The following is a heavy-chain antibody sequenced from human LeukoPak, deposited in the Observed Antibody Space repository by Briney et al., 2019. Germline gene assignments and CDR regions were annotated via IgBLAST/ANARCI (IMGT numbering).Heavy chain of an antibody. V-gene: IGHV3-30*02. J-gene: IGHJ4*02. D-gene: IGHD5-18*01. CDR3: AKPYTSGVYSYFFDY. Sequence: HSGGSLRLSCAASGFTFSNYGMHWVRQAPGKGLEWVAFIRYDGSNKYYADSVKGRFTISRDNSKNTLYLQMNSLRAEDTAVYYCAKPYTSGVYSYFFDYWGQGTLVTVSS. CDR1: GFTFSNYG. CDR2: IRYDGSNK.